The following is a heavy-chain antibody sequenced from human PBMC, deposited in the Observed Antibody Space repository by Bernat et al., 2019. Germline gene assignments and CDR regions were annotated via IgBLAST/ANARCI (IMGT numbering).Heavy chain of an antibody. D-gene: IGHD2-15*01. Sequence: QVQLVQSGAEVKKPGASVKVSCKASGYTFTSYGISWVRQAPGQGLEWMGWISAYNGNTNYAQKLQGRVTMTTDTSTSTAYMELRSLRSDDTAVYYCARDKPMVVAATKNGFDPWGQGTLVTVSS. J-gene: IGHJ5*02. CDR2: ISAYNGNT. CDR3: ARDKPMVVAATKNGFDP. V-gene: IGHV1-18*01. CDR1: GYTFTSYG.